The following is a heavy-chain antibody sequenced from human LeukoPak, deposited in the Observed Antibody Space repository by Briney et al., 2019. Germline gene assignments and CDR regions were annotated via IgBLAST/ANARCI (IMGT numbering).Heavy chain of an antibody. Sequence: GGSLRLSCAASGFTFSSYAMSWVRQAPGKGLEWVSAITGSGGSTYYADSVKGRFTISRDNAKNSLYLQMNSLRAEDTAVYYCARDASVLAAAGTLDYWGQGTLVTVSS. CDR1: GFTFSSYA. CDR3: ARDASVLAAAGTLDY. CDR2: ITGSGGST. D-gene: IGHD6-13*01. V-gene: IGHV3-23*01. J-gene: IGHJ4*02.